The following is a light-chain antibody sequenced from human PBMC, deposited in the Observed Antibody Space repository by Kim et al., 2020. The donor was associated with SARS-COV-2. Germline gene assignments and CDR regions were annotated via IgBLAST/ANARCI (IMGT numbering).Light chain of an antibody. CDR1: ESIRSA. V-gene: IGKV3-11*01. J-gene: IGKJ2*01. CDR2: DAF. CDR3: QQRSNWYT. Sequence: PGDAPTLPGRARESIRSALAWYQHKPGQAPRLLIYDAFNRATGIPARFSGSGSGTDFTLTISSLEPEDFAVYYCQQRSNWYTFGQGTKLEI.